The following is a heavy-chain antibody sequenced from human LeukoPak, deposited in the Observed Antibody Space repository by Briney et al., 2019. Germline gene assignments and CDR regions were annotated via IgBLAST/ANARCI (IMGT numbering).Heavy chain of an antibody. Sequence: PSETLSLTCTVSGGSISSGSYYWRWIRQPAGKGLEWIGRIYTSGSTNYNPSLKSRVTISVDTSKNQFSLKLSSVTAADTAVYYCARVFVRSGIHYYYYYYMDVWGKGTTVTVSS. D-gene: IGHD3-10*01. CDR2: IYTSGST. J-gene: IGHJ6*03. CDR1: GGSISSGSYY. CDR3: ARVFVRSGIHYYYYYYMDV. V-gene: IGHV4-61*02.